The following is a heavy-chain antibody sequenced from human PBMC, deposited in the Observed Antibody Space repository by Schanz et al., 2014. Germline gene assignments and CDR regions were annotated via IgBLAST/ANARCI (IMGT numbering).Heavy chain of an antibody. CDR1: GFTVSNSY. D-gene: IGHD3-9*01. CDR2: IYSSGST. Sequence: EVQLLESGGGLVQPGGSLRLSCAASGFTVSNSYIHWVRQAPGKGLEWVSTIYSSGSTYYTDAVKGRFTISRDSSKNTLYLQVNSLRAEDTAVYYCAKHVRSLTGNDYWGQGTLVTVSS. V-gene: IGHV3-66*04. J-gene: IGHJ4*02. CDR3: AKHVRSLTGNDY.